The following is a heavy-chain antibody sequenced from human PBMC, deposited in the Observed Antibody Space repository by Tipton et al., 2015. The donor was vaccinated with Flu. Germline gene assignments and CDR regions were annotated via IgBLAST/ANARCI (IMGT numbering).Heavy chain of an antibody. J-gene: IGHJ6*02. CDR1: GFTFSSYD. CDR3: TRGPLPDSDWYNGMDV. CDR2: IGTSGDT. Sequence: SLRLSCEASGFTFSSYDMHWVRQVGGKGLEWVSGIGTSGDTYYPGSVKGRFTISRENAKNSLYLQMHSLRAGDTAVYYCTRGPLPDSDWYNGMDVWGQGTTVTVFS. V-gene: IGHV3-13*01. D-gene: IGHD1/OR15-1a*01.